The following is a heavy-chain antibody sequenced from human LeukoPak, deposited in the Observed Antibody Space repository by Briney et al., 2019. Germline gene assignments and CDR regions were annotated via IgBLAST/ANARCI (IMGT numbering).Heavy chain of an antibody. CDR3: AREGGVGASYFDY. CDR1: GFTVRSNY. Sequence: GGSLRLSCAASGFTVRSNYMSWVRQAPGKGLEWVSVIYSGGSTYYADSVKGRFTISRDNSKNTLYLQMNSLRAEDTAVYYCAREGGVGASYFDYWGQGTLVTVSS. V-gene: IGHV3-66*01. CDR2: IYSGGST. D-gene: IGHD1-26*01. J-gene: IGHJ4*02.